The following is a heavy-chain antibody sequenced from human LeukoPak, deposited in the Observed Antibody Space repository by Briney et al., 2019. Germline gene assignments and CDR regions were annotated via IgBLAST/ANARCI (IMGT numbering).Heavy chain of an antibody. Sequence: SETLSLTCAVYGGSFSGYYWSWIRQPPGKGLEWIGEINHSGSTNYNPSPKSRVTISVDTSKNQFSLKLSSVTAADTAVYYCARAPDLITTLNWFDPWGQGTLVTVSS. J-gene: IGHJ5*02. CDR2: INHSGST. CDR1: GGSFSGYY. CDR3: ARAPDLITTLNWFDP. V-gene: IGHV4-34*01. D-gene: IGHD3-22*01.